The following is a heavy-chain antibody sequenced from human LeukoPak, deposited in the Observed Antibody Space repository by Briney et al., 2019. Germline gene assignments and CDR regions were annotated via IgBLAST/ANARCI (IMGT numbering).Heavy chain of an antibody. V-gene: IGHV3-21*01. J-gene: IGHJ4*02. D-gene: IGHD1-26*01. CDR2: ISSRSTYI. Sequence: GGSLRLSCAASGFTFSTYNMNWVRQAPGKGLEWVSSISSRSTYIYYADSLKGRFTISRDNAKNSLYLQMNSLRAEDTAVYYCTRDANRVGATTKFDYWGQGTLVTVSS. CDR3: TRDANRVGATTKFDY. CDR1: GFTFSTYN.